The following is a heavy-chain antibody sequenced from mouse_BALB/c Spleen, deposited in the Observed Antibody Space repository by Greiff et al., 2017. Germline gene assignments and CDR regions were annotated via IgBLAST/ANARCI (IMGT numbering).Heavy chain of an antibody. CDR3: AREKVYYDYDAGDFGY. CDR2: IWGDGST. CDR1: GFSLTGYG. D-gene: IGHD2-4*01. Sequence: VQLVESGPGLVAPSQSLSITCTVSGFSLTGYGVNWVRQPPGKGLEWLGMIWGDGSTDYNSALKSRLSISKDNSKSQVFLKMNSLQTDDTARYYWAREKVYYDYDAGDFGYWGQGTTLTVSS. V-gene: IGHV2-6-7*01. J-gene: IGHJ2*01.